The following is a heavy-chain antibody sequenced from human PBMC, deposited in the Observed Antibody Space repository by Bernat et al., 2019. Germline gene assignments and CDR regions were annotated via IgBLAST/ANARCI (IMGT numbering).Heavy chain of an antibody. CDR1: GFTFSSYW. J-gene: IGHJ5*02. CDR2: IKQDGSEK. D-gene: IGHD3-16*01. CDR3: AGGGGGNWFDP. V-gene: IGHV3-7*01. Sequence: EVQLVESGGGLVQPGGSLRLSCAASGFTFSSYWMSCVRQAPGKGLEWVDNIKQDGSEKYYVEPEKGRFTISRDKAKKALYLQMNSLRAEDRGVYSCAGGGGGNWFDPRGQGTLVSVSS.